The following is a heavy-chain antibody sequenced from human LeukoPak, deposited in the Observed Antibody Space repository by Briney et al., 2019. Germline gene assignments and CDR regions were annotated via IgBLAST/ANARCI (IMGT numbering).Heavy chain of an antibody. D-gene: IGHD5-12*01. CDR2: TYYRSKWYD. Sequence: QTLSLTCDISWDSVSSNRAAWNWIRPSPSTGLEWLGRTYYRSKWYDDSALSLKSRITITPDTSKNQFSLHLNSVTPEDSAVYYCARGYLAGLRTYYYFYMDVWGKGTTVTVSS. V-gene: IGHV6-1*01. CDR1: WDSVSSNRAA. CDR3: ARGYLAGLRTYYYFYMDV. J-gene: IGHJ6*03.